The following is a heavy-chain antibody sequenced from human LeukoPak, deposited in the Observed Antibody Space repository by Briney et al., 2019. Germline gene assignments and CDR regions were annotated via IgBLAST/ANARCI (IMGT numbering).Heavy chain of an antibody. CDR1: GGSISSCY. CDR3: ARARITMVRGASWFDP. D-gene: IGHD3-10*01. Sequence: KASETLSLTCTASGGSISSCYWSWIRQPPGKGLEWIGYIYYSGSTNYNPSLKSRVTISVDTSKNQFSLKLSSVTAADTAVYYCARARITMVRGASWFDPWGQGTLVTVSS. J-gene: IGHJ5*02. CDR2: IYYSGST. V-gene: IGHV4-59*01.